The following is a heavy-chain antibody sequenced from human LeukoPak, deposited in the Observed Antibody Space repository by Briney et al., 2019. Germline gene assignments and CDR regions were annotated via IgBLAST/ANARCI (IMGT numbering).Heavy chain of an antibody. CDR2: IWYDGSNK. CDR3: ARSVDTDAFDI. V-gene: IGHV3-33*01. J-gene: IGHJ3*02. Sequence: PGGSLRLSCAASGFTFSSYGMHWVRQAPGKGLEWVAVIWYDGSNKYYADSVKGRFTISRDNSKNTLYLQMNSLRAEDTAVYYCARSVDTDAFDIWGQGTMVTVSS. D-gene: IGHD5-18*01. CDR1: GFTFSSYG.